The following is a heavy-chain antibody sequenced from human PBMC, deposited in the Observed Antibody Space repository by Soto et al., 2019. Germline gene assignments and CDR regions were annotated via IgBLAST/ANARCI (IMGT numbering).Heavy chain of an antibody. CDR3: ARCVGVTNWLDS. Sequence: GGSLRLSCAASGSTFSDYYMSWIRQAPGKGLEWVSYISGSGNYIYYADSVKGRFTISRDNAKNSLSLQMISLRAEDTAVYYCARCVGVTNWLDSWGQGTLVTVSS. V-gene: IGHV3-11*01. J-gene: IGHJ5*01. CDR2: ISGSGNYI. D-gene: IGHD2-15*01. CDR1: GSTFSDYY.